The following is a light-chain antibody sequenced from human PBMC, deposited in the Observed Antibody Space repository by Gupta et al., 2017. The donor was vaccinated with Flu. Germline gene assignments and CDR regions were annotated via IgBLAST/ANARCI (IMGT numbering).Light chain of an antibody. CDR3: QQYNNWPLT. Sequence: GERATLSCRASQSVSSNLAWYQQKPGQPPRLLIYDAFTRATGIPVRFSGRGSGTEFTLTISSLQSEDFAVYYCQQYNNWPLTFGGGTKVEIK. CDR1: QSVSSN. J-gene: IGKJ4*01. CDR2: DAF. V-gene: IGKV3-15*01.